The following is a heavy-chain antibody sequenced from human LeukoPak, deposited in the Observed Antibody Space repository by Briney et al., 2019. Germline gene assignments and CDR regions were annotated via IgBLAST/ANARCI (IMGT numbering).Heavy chain of an antibody. Sequence: PSETLSLTCTVSGGSINSGTFYWGWVRQPPRKGLEWIGSMYYDGSSYYNPSLKSRVTTSVDTSKNQFSLKLTSVTAADTAVYFCARRSDSGSDDGEDYFDYWGRGTLVTVSS. CDR1: GGSINSGTFY. D-gene: IGHD1-26*01. J-gene: IGHJ4*02. CDR2: MYYDGSS. CDR3: ARRSDSGSDDGEDYFDY. V-gene: IGHV4-39*01.